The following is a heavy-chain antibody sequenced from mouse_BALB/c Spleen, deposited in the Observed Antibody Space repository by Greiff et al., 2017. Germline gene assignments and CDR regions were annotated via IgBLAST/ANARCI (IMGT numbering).Heavy chain of an antibody. CDR1: GFSLTSYG. CDR2: IWSGEST. V-gene: IGHV2-2*02. CDR3: ARKGNYYRNDFGSWYFDV. Sequence: QVQLKQSGPGLVQPSQSLSITCTVSGFSLTSYGVHWVRQSPGKGLEWLGVIWSGESTDYNAAFISRLSISKDNSKSQVFFKMNSLQANDTAIYNCARKGNYYRNDFGSWYFDVGGEGTPVTVSS. D-gene: IGHD2-14*01. J-gene: IGHJ1*01.